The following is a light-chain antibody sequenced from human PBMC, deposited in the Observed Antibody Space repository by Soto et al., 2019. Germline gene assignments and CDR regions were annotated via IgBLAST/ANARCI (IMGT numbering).Light chain of an antibody. Sequence: DIQMDQSPSSLSASVGDRVTITCRASQSISIYLNWYQQKPGKAPKLLIYAASSLQSGVPSRFSGSGSGTEFTLTISSLQPDDFATYYCQHYNSYSEACGQGTKV. V-gene: IGKV1-39*01. CDR1: QSISIY. CDR2: AAS. CDR3: QHYNSYSEA. J-gene: IGKJ1*01.